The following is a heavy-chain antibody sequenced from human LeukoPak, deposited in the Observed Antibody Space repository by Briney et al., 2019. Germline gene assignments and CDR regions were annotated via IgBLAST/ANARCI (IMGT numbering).Heavy chain of an antibody. V-gene: IGHV4-59*08. Sequence: SETLSLTCTVSDGSISSYYWSWIRQPPGKGLEWIGYIYYSGSTNYNPFLKSRVTISVDTSKNQFSLKLNSVTAADTTVYYCARQPHNYYFDCWGQGTLVTVSS. J-gene: IGHJ4*02. CDR3: ARQPHNYYFDC. CDR1: DGSISSYY. CDR2: IYYSGST.